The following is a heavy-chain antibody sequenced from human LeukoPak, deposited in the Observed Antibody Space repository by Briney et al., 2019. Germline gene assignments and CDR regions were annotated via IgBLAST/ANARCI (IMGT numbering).Heavy chain of an antibody. D-gene: IGHD6-13*01. CDR3: AKDIAADANFDY. CDR1: GFTFSSYS. Sequence: GGSLRLSCAASGFTFSSYSMNWVRQAPGKGLEWVSSISSSSSYIYYADSVKGRFTISRDNAKNSLYLQMNSPRAEDTAVYYCAKDIAADANFDYWGQGTLVTVSS. J-gene: IGHJ4*02. V-gene: IGHV3-21*01. CDR2: ISSSSSYI.